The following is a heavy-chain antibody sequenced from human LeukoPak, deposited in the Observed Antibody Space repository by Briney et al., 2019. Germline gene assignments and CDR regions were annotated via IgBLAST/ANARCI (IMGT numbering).Heavy chain of an antibody. CDR1: GGSISSSSYY. V-gene: IGHV4-39*07. D-gene: IGHD1-1*01. CDR2: IYYSGST. Sequence: SETLSLTCTVSGGSISSSSYYWGWIRQPPGKGLEWIGSIYYSGSTYYNPSLKSRVTISVDTSKNQFSLKLSSVTAADTAVYYCARLGGGTTKSQDYWGQGTLVTVSS. J-gene: IGHJ4*02. CDR3: ARLGGGTTKSQDY.